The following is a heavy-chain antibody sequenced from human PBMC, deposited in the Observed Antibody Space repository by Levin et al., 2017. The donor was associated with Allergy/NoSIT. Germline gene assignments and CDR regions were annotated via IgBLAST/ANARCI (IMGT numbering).Heavy chain of an antibody. Sequence: ASVKVSCKASGYTFTSYGISWVRQAPGQGLEWMGWISAYNGNTNYAQKLQGRVTMTTDTSTSTAYMELRSLRSDDTAVYYCARDRCSGGSCYHRYYYFDYWGQGTLVTVSS. CDR2: ISAYNGNT. D-gene: IGHD2-15*01. CDR1: GYTFTSYG. CDR3: ARDRCSGGSCYHRYYYFDY. V-gene: IGHV1-18*01. J-gene: IGHJ4*02.